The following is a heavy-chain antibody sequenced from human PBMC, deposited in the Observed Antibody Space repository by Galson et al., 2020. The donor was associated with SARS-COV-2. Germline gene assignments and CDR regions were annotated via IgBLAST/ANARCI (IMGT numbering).Heavy chain of an antibody. D-gene: IGHD3-10*01. CDR3: ANLPLARAGNDS. Sequence: GESMRLSCAASGFAFSNYAMTWVRQPPGKGLEWVATIMSSGDSTLYSDCVWGRFTISRDNPKNTLHMQMNSLRAEDTPVYYCANLPLARAGNDSWRQGTLVTVSS. V-gene: IGHV3-23*01. CDR1: GFAFSNYA. CDR2: IMSSGDST. J-gene: IGHJ4*02.